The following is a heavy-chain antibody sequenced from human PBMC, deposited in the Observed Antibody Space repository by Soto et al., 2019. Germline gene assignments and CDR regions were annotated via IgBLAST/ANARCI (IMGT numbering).Heavy chain of an antibody. CDR1: GFTFTRYS. CDR3: ARESEDLTSNFDY. CDR2: ISSTTNYI. Sequence: LRLSCAASGFTFTRYSMDWVRQAPGRGLEWVSSISSTTNYIYYGDSMKGRFTISRDNAKNSLYLEMNSLRAEDTAVYYCARESEDLTSNFDYWGQGTLVTVSS. J-gene: IGHJ4*02. V-gene: IGHV3-21*06.